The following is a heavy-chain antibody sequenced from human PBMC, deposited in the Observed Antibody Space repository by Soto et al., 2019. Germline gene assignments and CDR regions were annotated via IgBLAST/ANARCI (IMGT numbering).Heavy chain of an antibody. CDR3: AIYHLELFRFDY. D-gene: IGHD2-2*01. J-gene: IGHJ4*02. CDR2: ISAYNGNT. CDR1: GYTFTSYC. V-gene: IGHV1-18*01. Sequence: ASVKVSCKASGYTFTSYCISWVRQAPGQGLEWMGWISAYNGNTNYAQQFQGRVTMTTDTSTSTAYMELRSLRSDDTAMYFCAIYHLELFRFDYWGQGTLVTVSS.